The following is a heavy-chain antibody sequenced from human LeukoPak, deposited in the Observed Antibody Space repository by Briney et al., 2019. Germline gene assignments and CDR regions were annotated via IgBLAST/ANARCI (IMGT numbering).Heavy chain of an antibody. V-gene: IGHV3-7*01. Sequence: GGSLRLSCAASGFTFSSYWMSWVRQASGKGLEWVANIKQDGSEKYYVDSVKGRFTISRDNAKNSLYLQMNSLRAEDTAVYYCARGARGGDFKNWGQGTLVTVSS. CDR3: ARGARGGDFKN. CDR2: IKQDGSEK. D-gene: IGHD2-21*01. J-gene: IGHJ1*01. CDR1: GFTFSSYW.